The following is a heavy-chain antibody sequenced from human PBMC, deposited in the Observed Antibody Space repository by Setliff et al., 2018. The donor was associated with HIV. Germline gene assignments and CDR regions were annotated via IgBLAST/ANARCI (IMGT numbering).Heavy chain of an antibody. CDR1: GDSISRRIYY. V-gene: IGHV4-61*05. Sequence: SETLSLTCTVSGDSISRRIYYWGWIRQPPGKGLEWIGYIYYSGSTNYNPSLKSRVTISVDTSKNQFSLTLSSVTAADTAVYYCARARSDWYNVRPYYFDLWGQGTPVTVSS. CDR3: ARARSDWYNVRPYYFDL. J-gene: IGHJ4*02. CDR2: IYYSGST. D-gene: IGHD6-19*01.